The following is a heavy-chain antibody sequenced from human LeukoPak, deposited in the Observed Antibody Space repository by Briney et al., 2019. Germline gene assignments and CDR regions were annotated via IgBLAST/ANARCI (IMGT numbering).Heavy chain of an antibody. CDR1: GGSISSGGYS. CDR3: AAAPYYGDYERTYDN. V-gene: IGHV4-31*03. D-gene: IGHD4-17*01. CDR2: IYYSGST. J-gene: IGHJ4*02. Sequence: SQTLSLTCTVSGGSISSGGYSWSWIRQHPGKGLEWIGHIYYSGSTYYNPSLKSRVTISLDMSKNQFSLKLSSVTAADTAVYYCAAAPYYGDYERTYDNWGQGTLVTVSS.